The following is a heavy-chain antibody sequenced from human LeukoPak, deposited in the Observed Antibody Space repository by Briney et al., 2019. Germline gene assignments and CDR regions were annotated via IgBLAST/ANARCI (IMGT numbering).Heavy chain of an antibody. J-gene: IGHJ4*02. CDR1: GFTFSSYW. Sequence: GGSLRLSCAASGFTFSSYWMHWVRQAPGKGLVWVSRVNSDGSGASYADSVKGRFTISRDNAKNTLYLQMNSLRAEDTAVYYCARGQYGGNSGSGYWGQGTLVTVSS. D-gene: IGHD4-23*01. V-gene: IGHV3-74*01. CDR2: VNSDGSGA. CDR3: ARGQYGGNSGSGY.